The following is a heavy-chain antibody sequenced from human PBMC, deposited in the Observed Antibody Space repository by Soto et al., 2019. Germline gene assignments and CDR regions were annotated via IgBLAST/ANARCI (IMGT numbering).Heavy chain of an antibody. Sequence: QVHLVESGGGVVQPGTSLRLSCVASGFTFRKYGMHWVRQAPGKGLEWVAILTGDGTEKYYADSVKGRLIISRDTSNNTLFLPMNTLSAEDTAVYYCAKVLFALKSYYGLDVWGQGTTVSVSS. CDR2: LTGDGTEK. CDR3: AKVLFALKSYYGLDV. V-gene: IGHV3-30*18. CDR1: GFTFRKYG. J-gene: IGHJ6*02. D-gene: IGHD3-16*01.